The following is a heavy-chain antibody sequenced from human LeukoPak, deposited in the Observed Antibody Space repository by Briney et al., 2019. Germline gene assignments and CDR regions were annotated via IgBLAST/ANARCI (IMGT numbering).Heavy chain of an antibody. V-gene: IGHV1-46*01. CDR3: ARAYYDSGSYNQNWFDP. D-gene: IGHD3-10*01. CDR1: GYTFTTYY. J-gene: IGHJ5*02. Sequence: ASVKVSCKASGYTFTTYYMHWVRQAPGQGLEWMGVINPSGGRTSYAQKFQGRVTMTRDTSTSTVYMELSSLRSEDTAVYYCARAYYDSGSYNQNWFDPWGQGTLVTVSS. CDR2: INPSGGRT.